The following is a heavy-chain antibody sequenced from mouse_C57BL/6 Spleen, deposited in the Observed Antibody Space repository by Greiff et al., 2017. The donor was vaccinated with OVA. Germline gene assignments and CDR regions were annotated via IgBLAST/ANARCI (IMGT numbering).Heavy chain of an antibody. CDR1: GYTFTDYY. Sequence: EVQLKQSGPELVKPGASVKISCKASGYTFTDYYMNWVKQSHGKSLEWIGDINPNNGGTSYNQKFKGKATLTVDKSSSTAYMELRSLTSEDSAVYYCARSTVVAEGYFDYWGQGTTLTVSS. CDR3: ARSTVVAEGYFDY. D-gene: IGHD1-1*01. V-gene: IGHV1-26*01. J-gene: IGHJ2*01. CDR2: INPNNGGT.